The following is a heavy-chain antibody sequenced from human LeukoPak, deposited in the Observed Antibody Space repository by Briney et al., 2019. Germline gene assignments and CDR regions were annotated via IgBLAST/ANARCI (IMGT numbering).Heavy chain of an antibody. D-gene: IGHD2-21*02. CDR3: ASKHCGGDCYPNVDAFDI. J-gene: IGHJ3*02. Sequence: PGGSLRLSCAASGFTFGNYWMSWVRQAPGKGLEWVANINQDGSEKYYVDSVKGRFTISRDNAKNSLYLQMNSLRAEDTAVYYCASKHCGGDCYPNVDAFDIWGQGTMVTVSS. CDR1: GFTFGNYW. CDR2: INQDGSEK. V-gene: IGHV3-7*03.